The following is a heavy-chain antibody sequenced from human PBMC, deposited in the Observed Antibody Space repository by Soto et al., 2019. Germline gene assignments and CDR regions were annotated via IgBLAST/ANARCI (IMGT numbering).Heavy chain of an antibody. CDR1: GFTFSSYA. CDR2: ISGSGGST. J-gene: IGHJ5*02. Sequence: GGSLRLSCAASGFTFSSYAMSWVRQAPGKGLEWVSAISGSGGSTYYADSVKGRFTISRDNSKNTLYLQMNSLRAEDTAVYYCAKGSYDILTGYSIIWFDPWGQGTLVTVSS. D-gene: IGHD3-9*01. CDR3: AKGSYDILTGYSIIWFDP. V-gene: IGHV3-23*01.